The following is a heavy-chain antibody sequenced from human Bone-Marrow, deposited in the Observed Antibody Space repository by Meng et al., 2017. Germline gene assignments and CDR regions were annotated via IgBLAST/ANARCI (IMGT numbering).Heavy chain of an antibody. CDR1: GGSFSSGGYS. Sequence: QLQLQESGSGLVKPSQTLSLTCAVPGGSFSSGGYSWSWIRQPPGKGLGWIGYIYHSGTTYYNPSLKSRVTISVDRSKNQFSLKLTSVTAADTAVYYCARDLPYASGAGGFDPWGQGTLVTVSS. D-gene: IGHD3-10*01. CDR2: IYHSGTT. V-gene: IGHV4-30-2*01. CDR3: ARDLPYASGAGGFDP. J-gene: IGHJ5*02.